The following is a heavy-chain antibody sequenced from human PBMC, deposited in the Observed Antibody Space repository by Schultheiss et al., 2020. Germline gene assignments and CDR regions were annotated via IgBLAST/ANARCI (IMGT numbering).Heavy chain of an antibody. D-gene: IGHD3-22*01. CDR1: GFTFDDYA. CDR2: ISWNSGSI. CDR3: ARGDYYDSSGYYSFNWFDP. Sequence: GGSLRLSCAASGFTFDDYAMHWVRQAPGKGLEWVSGISWNSGSIGYADSVKGRFTISRDNAKNSLYLQMNSLRAEDTAVYYCARGDYYDSSGYYSFNWFDPWGQGTLVNVSS. J-gene: IGHJ5*02. V-gene: IGHV3-9*01.